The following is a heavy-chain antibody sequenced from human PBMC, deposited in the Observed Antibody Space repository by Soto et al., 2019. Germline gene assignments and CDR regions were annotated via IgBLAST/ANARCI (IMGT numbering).Heavy chain of an antibody. CDR3: AKDLDGYNSFYYYGMDV. Sequence: GGSLRLSCAASGFTFSSYGMHWFRQAPGKGLEWVAVISYDGSNKYYADSVKGRFTISRDNSKNTLYLQMNSLRAEDTAVYYCAKDLDGYNSFYYYGMDVWGQGTTVTVSS. CDR2: ISYDGSNK. J-gene: IGHJ6*02. D-gene: IGHD5-12*01. V-gene: IGHV3-30*18. CDR1: GFTFSSYG.